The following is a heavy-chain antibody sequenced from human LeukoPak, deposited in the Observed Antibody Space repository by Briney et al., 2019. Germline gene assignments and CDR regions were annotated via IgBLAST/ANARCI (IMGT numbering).Heavy chain of an antibody. V-gene: IGHV4-61*02. CDR3: ARDSRWLQSLDY. Sequence: SQTLSLTCTVSGGSISSGSYYWSWIRQPAGKGLGWIGRIYTSGSTNYNPSLKSQVTISVDTSKNQFSLKLSSVTAADTAVYYCARDSRWLQSLDYWGQGTLVTVSS. J-gene: IGHJ4*02. CDR1: GGSISSGSYY. CDR2: IYTSGST. D-gene: IGHD5-24*01.